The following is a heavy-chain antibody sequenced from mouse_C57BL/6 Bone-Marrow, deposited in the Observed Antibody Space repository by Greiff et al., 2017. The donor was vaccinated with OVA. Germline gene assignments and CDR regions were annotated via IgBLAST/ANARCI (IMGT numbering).Heavy chain of an antibody. D-gene: IGHD1-1*01. CDR2: IHPNSGST. J-gene: IGHJ1*03. CDR1: GYTFTSYW. V-gene: IGHV1-64*01. CDR3: ARFTTVVAYWYFDV. Sequence: QVQLQQPGAELVKPGASVKLSCKASGYTFTSYWMHWVKQRPGQGLEWIGMIHPNSGSTNYNEKFKSKATLTVAKSSSTSYMQLSILTSEDSAVYYCARFTTVVAYWYFDVWGTGTTVTVSS.